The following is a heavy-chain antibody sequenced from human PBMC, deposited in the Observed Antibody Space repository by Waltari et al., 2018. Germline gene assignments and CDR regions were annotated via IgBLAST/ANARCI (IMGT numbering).Heavy chain of an antibody. CDR3: ARQPLHSYGTRHFDY. V-gene: IGHV5-51*01. D-gene: IGHD5-18*01. J-gene: IGHJ4*02. CDR1: GYTFTRYW. CDR2: IYPGDSNT. Sequence: EVQLVQSGAEVKKPGESLKISCEGSGYTFTRYWIGWVRQRPGKGLEWMGGIYPGDSNTRYSPSFQGKVTISADKSISTAYLQWSSLKASDTAMYFCARQPLHSYGTRHFDYWGQGTLVTVSS.